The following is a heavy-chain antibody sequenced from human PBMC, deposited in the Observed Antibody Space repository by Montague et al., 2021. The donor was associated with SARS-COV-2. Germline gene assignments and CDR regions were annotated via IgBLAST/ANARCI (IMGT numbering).Heavy chain of an antibody. CDR3: ARGGLGNRGFDY. J-gene: IGHJ4*02. CDR1: DVSLSSSTW. V-gene: IGHV4-4*02. CDR2: TYLSGFT. Sequence: SETLSLTCVVSDVSLSSSTWWSWVRQSPGKGLEWAGETYLSGFTQYNPSVKGRVTISLDDSRSQFSLRLTSVTAADTAVYFCARGGLGNRGFDYWGQGALVTVSS. D-gene: IGHD3/OR15-3a*01.